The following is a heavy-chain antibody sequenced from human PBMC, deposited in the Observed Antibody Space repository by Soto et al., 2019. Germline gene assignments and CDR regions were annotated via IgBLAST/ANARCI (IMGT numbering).Heavy chain of an antibody. CDR2: IFPIFGTA. D-gene: IGHD3-22*01. CDR1: GGTFSSYA. CDR3: ARGRFSGGYYQPPPR. V-gene: IGHV1-69*01. Sequence: QVQLVQSGAEVKKPGSSVKVSCKASGGTFSSYAISWVRQAPGQGLEWMGGIFPIFGTANYAQKFQGRVRITADESPSTAYMELSSLRSEDTAVYYCARGRFSGGYYQPPPRWGQGTMVTVSS. J-gene: IGHJ3*01.